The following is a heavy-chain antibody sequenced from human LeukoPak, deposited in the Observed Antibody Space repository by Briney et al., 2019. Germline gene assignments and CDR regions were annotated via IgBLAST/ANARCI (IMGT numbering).Heavy chain of an antibody. CDR3: AGDILTGYYKGRFDY. D-gene: IGHD3-9*01. V-gene: IGHV4-59*01. CDR1: GGSISSYY. J-gene: IGHJ4*02. Sequence: SETLSLTCTVSGGSISSYYWSWIRQPPGKGLEWIGYIHYSGSTNYNPSLKSRVTISVDTSKKQFSLKLSSVTAADTAVYYCAGDILTGYYKGRFDYWGQGALVTVSS. CDR2: IHYSGST.